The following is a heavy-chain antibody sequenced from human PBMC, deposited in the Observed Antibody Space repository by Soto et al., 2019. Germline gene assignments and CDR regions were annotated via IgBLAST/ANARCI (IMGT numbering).Heavy chain of an antibody. J-gene: IGHJ4*02. V-gene: IGHV3-23*01. CDR2: IMGSGGST. D-gene: IGHD3-16*01. CDR3: AKDHYGSD. Sequence: GGSLRLSCAASGFTFSSYAIIWVRQAPWKGLEWVSAIMGSGGSTYYADSVKGRFTISRDNSKNTLYLQMNSLRAEDTAVYFCAKDHYGSDWGQGTLVTVSS. CDR1: GFTFSSYA.